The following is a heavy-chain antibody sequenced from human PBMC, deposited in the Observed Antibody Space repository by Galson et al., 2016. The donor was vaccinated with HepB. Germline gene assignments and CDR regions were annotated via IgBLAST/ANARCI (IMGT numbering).Heavy chain of an antibody. D-gene: IGHD3-10*01. Sequence: TLSXTCTVXXXSIXXXSXXXNWXXXPAGXGLEWIGSMFTSGNSNYNPSLKSRVTISLDTSKNQFFLKMSSVTAADTAVYYCAVWFGDVNCWGQGILVTVSS. V-gene: IGHV4-61*02. CDR2: MFTSGNS. J-gene: IGHJ4*02. CDR1: XXSIXXXSXX. CDR3: AVWFGDVNC.